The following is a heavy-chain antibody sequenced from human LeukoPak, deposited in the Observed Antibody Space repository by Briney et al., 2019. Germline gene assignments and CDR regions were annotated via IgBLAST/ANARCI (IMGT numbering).Heavy chain of an antibody. CDR1: GFTFSSYA. J-gene: IGHJ3*02. CDR2: ISGSGGST. V-gene: IGHV3-23*01. CDR3: AKDLIVVVVAARSDAFDI. Sequence: GGSLGLSCAASGFTFSSYAMSWVRQAPGKGLEWVSAISGSGGSTYYADSVKGRFTISRDNSKNTLYLQMNSLRAEDTAVYYCAKDLIVVVVAARSDAFDIWGQGTMVTVSS. D-gene: IGHD2-15*01.